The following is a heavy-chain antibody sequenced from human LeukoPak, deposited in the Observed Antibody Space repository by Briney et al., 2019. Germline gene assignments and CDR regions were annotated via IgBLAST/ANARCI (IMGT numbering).Heavy chain of an antibody. CDR3: ARDSEDDFWSGYLFDN. CDR1: GFTFSSYS. D-gene: IGHD3-3*01. CDR2: ISSSSSTI. Sequence: GGSLRLSCAAPGFTFSSYSMNWVRQAPGKGLEWVSYISSSSSTIYYADSVKGRFTISRDNAKNSLYLQMNSLRAEDTAVYYCARDSEDDFWSGYLFDNWGQGTLVTVSS. V-gene: IGHV3-48*01. J-gene: IGHJ4*02.